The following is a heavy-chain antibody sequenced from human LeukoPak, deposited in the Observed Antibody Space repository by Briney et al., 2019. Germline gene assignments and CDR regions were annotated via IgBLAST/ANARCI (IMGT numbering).Heavy chain of an antibody. D-gene: IGHD6-19*01. CDR1: GFTFSSYS. J-gene: IGHJ4*02. V-gene: IGHV3-21*04. Sequence: GGSLRLSCAASGFTFSSYSMNWVRQAPGKGLEWVSSISSSSSYIYYADSVKGRFTISRDNSKNTLYLQMNSLRAEDTAVYYCAKDLVDSSGWYFDYWGQGTLVTVSS. CDR2: ISSSSSYI. CDR3: AKDLVDSSGWYFDY.